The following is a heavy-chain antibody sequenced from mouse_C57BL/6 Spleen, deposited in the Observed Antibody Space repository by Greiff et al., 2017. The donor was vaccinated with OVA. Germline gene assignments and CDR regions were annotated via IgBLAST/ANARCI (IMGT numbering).Heavy chain of an antibody. D-gene: IGHD1-1*01. CDR2: ISYDGSN. Sequence: EVQLQESGPGLVKPSQSLSLTCSVTGYSITSGYYWNWIRQFPGNKLEWMGYISYDGSNNYNPSLKNRISITRDTSKNQFFLKLNSVTTEDTATYYCARGVITTVVADWGQGTTLTVSS. J-gene: IGHJ2*01. V-gene: IGHV3-6*01. CDR3: ARGVITTVVAD. CDR1: GYSITSGYY.